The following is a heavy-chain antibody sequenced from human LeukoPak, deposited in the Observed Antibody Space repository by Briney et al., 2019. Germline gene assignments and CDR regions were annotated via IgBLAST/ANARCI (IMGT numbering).Heavy chain of an antibody. CDR2: IYHSGST. CDR1: GGSISSGGYS. V-gene: IGHV4-30-2*01. Sequence: SETLSLTCAVSGGSISSGGYSWSWIRQPPGKGLEWIGYIYHSGSTYYNPSLKSRVTISVDRSKNQFSLKLSSVTAADTAVYYCARDRYGDHTYFDYWGQGTLVTVSS. J-gene: IGHJ4*02. D-gene: IGHD4-17*01. CDR3: ARDRYGDHTYFDY.